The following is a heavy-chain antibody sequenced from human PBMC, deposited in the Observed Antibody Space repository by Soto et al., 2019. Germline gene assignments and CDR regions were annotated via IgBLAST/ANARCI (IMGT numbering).Heavy chain of an antibody. CDR3: ARSLNYDFWTGYFFDF. CDR1: GFSLTTRSMC. Sequence: SGPTLVNPTQTLTLTCTLSGFSLTTRSMCVSCIRQSPGKALEWLALIDWDGDTYYSTSLKTRLTISRDTSTNQVVLTMTNLDPADTATYFCARSLNYDFWTGYFFDFWGQGALVTVSS. V-gene: IGHV2-70*01. J-gene: IGHJ4*02. D-gene: IGHD3-3*01. CDR2: IDWDGDT.